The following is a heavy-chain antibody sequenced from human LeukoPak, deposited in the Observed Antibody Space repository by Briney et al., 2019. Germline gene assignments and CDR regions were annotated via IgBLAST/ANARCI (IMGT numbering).Heavy chain of an antibody. CDR2: IHLSGST. Sequence: SATLSLTCTVSGDSISTYYWTWIRQPAGKALEWIGRIHLSGSTNYNPSLKSRVTMSLDTSKNQFSLKLTSVTAADTAVYYCARANSGYDLWGRGTLVTVSS. CDR1: GDSISTYY. V-gene: IGHV4-4*07. J-gene: IGHJ2*01. D-gene: IGHD5-12*01. CDR3: ARANSGYDL.